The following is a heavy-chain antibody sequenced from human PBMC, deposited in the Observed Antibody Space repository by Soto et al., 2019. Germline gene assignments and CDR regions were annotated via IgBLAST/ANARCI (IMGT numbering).Heavy chain of an antibody. CDR3: ARVWGGAFDI. D-gene: IGHD3-10*01. CDR2: IYYSGST. Sequence: SETLSLTCTVSCGSIRSYYWSWIRQPPGKGLEWIGYIYYSGSTNYNPSLKSRVTISVDTSKNQFSLKLSSVTAADTAVYYCARVWGGAFDIWGQGTMVT. CDR1: CGSIRSYY. V-gene: IGHV4-59*01. J-gene: IGHJ3*02.